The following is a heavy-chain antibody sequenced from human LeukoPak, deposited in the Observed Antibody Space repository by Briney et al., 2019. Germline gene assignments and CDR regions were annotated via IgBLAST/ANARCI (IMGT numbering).Heavy chain of an antibody. J-gene: IGHJ4*01. V-gene: IGHV3-30*18. D-gene: IGHD6-13*01. CDR2: ISTDGRDK. CDR1: GFTFSSYA. Sequence: GGSLRLSCAASGFTFSSYAMHWVRQAPGKGLEWVAVISTDGRDKHHAESVKGRFTISRDNSKNTLYLQMNSLRPEDTAVYYCAKDKARAADYYFDYWGHGTLVTVSS. CDR3: AKDKARAADYYFDY.